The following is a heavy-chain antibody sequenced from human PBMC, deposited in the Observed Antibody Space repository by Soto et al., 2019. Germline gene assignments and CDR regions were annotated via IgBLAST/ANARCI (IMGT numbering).Heavy chain of an antibody. D-gene: IGHD2-2*01. CDR2: ISGSGGST. CDR3: AKDTLAIVVVPAATDKPQTVYYYYGMDV. Sequence: GGSLRLSCAASGFTFSSYAMSWVRQAPGKGLEWVSAISGSGGSTYYADSVKGRFTISRDNSKNTPYLQMNSLRAEATAVYYCAKDTLAIVVVPAATDKPQTVYYYYGMDVWGQGTTVTVSS. CDR1: GFTFSSYA. V-gene: IGHV3-23*01. J-gene: IGHJ6*02.